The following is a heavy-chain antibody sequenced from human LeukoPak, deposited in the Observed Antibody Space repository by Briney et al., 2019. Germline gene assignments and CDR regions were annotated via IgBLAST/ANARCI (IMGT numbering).Heavy chain of an antibody. Sequence: RPXGSLRLSCAATGFTFKDYGMHWVRHPPGKGLEWVSSINWNGGGTNYADSVKGRFTISRDNAKNSLYLQLSSLRPEDTALYYCAKHMRATNTYSFFGLDVWGQGTTXT. V-gene: IGHV3-20*04. CDR2: INWNGGGT. CDR1: GFTFKDYG. CDR3: AKHMRATNTYSFFGLDV. J-gene: IGHJ6*02. D-gene: IGHD1-26*01.